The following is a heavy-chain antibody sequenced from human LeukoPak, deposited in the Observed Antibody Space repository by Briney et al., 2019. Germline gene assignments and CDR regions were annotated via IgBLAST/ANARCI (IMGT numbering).Heavy chain of an antibody. V-gene: IGHV4-34*01. D-gene: IGHD3-10*01. J-gene: IGHJ4*02. CDR1: GGSFSGYY. CDR2: INHSGST. Sequence: SETLSLTCAVYGGSFSGYYWSWIRQPPGKELEWIGEINHSGSTNYNPSLKSRVTLSVDTSKNQFSLKLSSVTAADTAVYYCARADKRTGSGDERKYYFDYWGQGTLVTVSS. CDR3: ARADKRTGSGDERKYYFDY.